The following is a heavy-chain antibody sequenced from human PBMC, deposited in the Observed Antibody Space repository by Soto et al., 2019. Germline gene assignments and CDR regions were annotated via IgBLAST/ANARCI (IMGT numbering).Heavy chain of an antibody. CDR1: GGSISSSSYY. J-gene: IGHJ5*02. V-gene: IGHV4-39*01. Sequence: SETLSLTCTVSGGSISSSSYYWGWIRQPPGKGLEWIGSIYYSGSTYYNPSLKSRVTISVDTSKNQFSLKLSSVTAADTAVYYCARQGQDIVVVPAAIWIWFDPWGQGTLVTVSS. CDR3: ARQGQDIVVVPAAIWIWFDP. CDR2: IYYSGST. D-gene: IGHD2-2*01.